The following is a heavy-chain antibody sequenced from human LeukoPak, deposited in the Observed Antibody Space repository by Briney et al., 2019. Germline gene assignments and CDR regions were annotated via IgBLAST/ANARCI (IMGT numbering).Heavy chain of an antibody. Sequence: GGSLRLSCAASGFTFSSYSMNWVRQAPGKGLEWVSYISSSSSTIYYADSVKGRFTISRDNAKNSLYLQMNSLRAEDTAVYYCARDRQAITMIVVVTFLGGYMDVWGKGTTVTVSS. D-gene: IGHD3-22*01. CDR3: ARDRQAITMIVVVTFLGGYMDV. CDR2: ISSSSSTI. CDR1: GFTFSSYS. J-gene: IGHJ6*03. V-gene: IGHV3-48*04.